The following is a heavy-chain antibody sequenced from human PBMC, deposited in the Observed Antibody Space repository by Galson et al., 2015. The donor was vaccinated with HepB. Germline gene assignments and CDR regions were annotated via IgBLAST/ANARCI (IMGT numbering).Heavy chain of an antibody. J-gene: IGHJ4*02. Sequence: QSGAEVKKPGESLKISCKGSGYNFAISWIGWVRQMPGKGLEWMGIIYPGYSDTRYSPSFQGQVTISTDKSISTAYLQWSSLKASDTAMYYCASLRGADPLGFDYWGQGTLVTVSS. CDR2: IYPGYSDT. CDR1: GYNFAISW. CDR3: ASLRGADPLGFDY. D-gene: IGHD1-26*01. V-gene: IGHV5-51*01.